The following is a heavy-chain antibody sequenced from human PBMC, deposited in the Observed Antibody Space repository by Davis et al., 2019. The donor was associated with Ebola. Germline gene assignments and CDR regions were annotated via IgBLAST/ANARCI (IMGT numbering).Heavy chain of an antibody. Sequence: PSETLSLTCTVSGGSISSYYWSWIRQPPGKGLEWIGYIYYSGSTNYNPSLKSRVTISVDTSKNQFSLKLSSVTAADTAVYYCARDNGGDAPVWGKGTTVTVSS. CDR2: IYYSGST. CDR1: GGSISSYY. J-gene: IGHJ6*04. CDR3: ARDNGGDAPV. D-gene: IGHD2-8*01. V-gene: IGHV4-59*01.